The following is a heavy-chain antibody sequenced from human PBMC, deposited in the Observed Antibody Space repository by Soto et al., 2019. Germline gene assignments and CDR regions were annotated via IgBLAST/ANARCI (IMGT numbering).Heavy chain of an antibody. CDR3: ARARYYYDSSGVSRFFDY. CDR1: GFTFSSYA. D-gene: IGHD3-22*01. CDR2: ISGSGGST. V-gene: IGHV3-23*01. Sequence: RLSCAASGFTFSSYAMSWVRQAPGKGLEWVSAISGSGGSTYYPGSVKGRFTISRENAKNSLYLQMNSLRAEDTAVYYCARARYYYDSSGVSRFFDYWGQGTLVTVSS. J-gene: IGHJ4*02.